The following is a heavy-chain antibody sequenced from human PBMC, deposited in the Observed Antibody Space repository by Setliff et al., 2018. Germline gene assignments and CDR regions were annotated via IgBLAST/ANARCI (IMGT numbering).Heavy chain of an antibody. CDR2: INHSGST. CDR1: GGSFSNYY. Sequence: ETLSLTCTVYGGSFSNYYWSWIRQPPGKGLEWIVEINHSGSTNYNPSLTSRVTISVDTSKNQFSLKLNSVTAADTAVYYCVRESRSTWYRRDFWGQGTLVTVSS. V-gene: IGHV4-34*01. D-gene: IGHD6-13*01. CDR3: VRESRSTWYRRDF. J-gene: IGHJ4*02.